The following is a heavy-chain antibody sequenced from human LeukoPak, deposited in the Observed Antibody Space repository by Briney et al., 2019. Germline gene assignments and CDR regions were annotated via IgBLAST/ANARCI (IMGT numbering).Heavy chain of an antibody. V-gene: IGHV3-7*01. Sequence: GGSLRLSCAASGFTFSSYWMTWVRQAPGKGLEWVANIKEDGSEKSYVDSAKGRFTISRDNAKNSLYLQMNSLRAEDTAVYYCARDRSPMVGVIAYDVFDIWGQGTMVTVSS. D-gene: IGHD3-22*01. CDR1: GFTFSSYW. CDR3: ARDRSPMVGVIAYDVFDI. J-gene: IGHJ3*02. CDR2: IKEDGSEK.